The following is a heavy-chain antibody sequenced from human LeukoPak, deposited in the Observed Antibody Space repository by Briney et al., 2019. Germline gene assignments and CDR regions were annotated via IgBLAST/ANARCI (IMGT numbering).Heavy chain of an antibody. CDR3: TSTRVVGGNFDY. V-gene: IGHV3-73*01. J-gene: IGHJ4*02. CDR1: GFTFTGSA. Sequence: GGSLRLSCAASGFTFTGSAMHWVRQASGKGLKWVGRIRSKANSYATAYAASVKGRSTISRDDSKNTAYLQMNSLKTEDTAVYYCTSTRVVGGNFDYWGQGTLVTVSS. D-gene: IGHD1-26*01. CDR2: IRSKANSYAT.